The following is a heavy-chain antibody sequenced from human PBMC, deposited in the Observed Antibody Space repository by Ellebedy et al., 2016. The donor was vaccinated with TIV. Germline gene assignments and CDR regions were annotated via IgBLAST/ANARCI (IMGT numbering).Heavy chain of an antibody. CDR2: IKQDGSEK. V-gene: IGHV3-7*01. J-gene: IGHJ1*01. D-gene: IGHD1-26*01. CDR3: ARGGGFQH. Sequence: GESLKISCAASGFTFSSYWMSWVRQAPGKGLEWVANIKQDGSEKYYVDSVKGRFTISRDNAKNSLYLQMNSLRAEDTAVYYSARGGGFQHWGQGTLVTVSS. CDR1: GFTFSSYW.